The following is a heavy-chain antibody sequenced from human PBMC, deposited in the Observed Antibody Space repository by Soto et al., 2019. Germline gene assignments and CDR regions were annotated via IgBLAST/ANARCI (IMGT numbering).Heavy chain of an antibody. CDR2: INTGNCKT. J-gene: IGHJ5*02. Sequence: QAQLVQSGAEVRKPGASVKVSCKASGYIFMNFALHWVRQAPGQTFEWMGWINTGNCKTEYSQKFQGRITITRDPSARTAYMELSALRSEVTAVYYCARVPRYSFEIVQVQAVMFEDWFDPWGQGTLVTVSS. CDR3: ARVPRYSFEIVQVQAVMFEDWFDP. D-gene: IGHD2-2*01. V-gene: IGHV1-3*04. CDR1: GYIFMNFA.